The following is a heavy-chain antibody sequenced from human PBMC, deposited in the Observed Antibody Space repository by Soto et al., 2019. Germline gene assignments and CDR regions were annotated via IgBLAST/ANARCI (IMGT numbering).Heavy chain of an antibody. D-gene: IGHD2-2*01. CDR3: ARDGSTVPPNYYYGMDV. CDR1: GGSISSYY. Sequence: QVQLQESGPGLVKPSETLSLPCTVSGGSISSYYWSWIRQPPGKGLEWIWYIYYSGSTNYNPSSKSRVTISVDTSQTQFSLKLSSVAAAYTAVYYCARDGSTVPPNYYYGMDVWGHGTTVTVSS. V-gene: IGHV4-59*01. J-gene: IGHJ6*02. CDR2: IYYSGST.